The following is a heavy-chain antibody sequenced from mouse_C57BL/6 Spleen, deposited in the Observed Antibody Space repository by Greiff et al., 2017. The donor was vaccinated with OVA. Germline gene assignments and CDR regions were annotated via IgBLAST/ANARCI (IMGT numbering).Heavy chain of an antibody. Sequence: EVQLQQSGPELVKPGASVKISCKASGYTFTDYYMNWVKQSHGKSLEWIGDINPNNGGTSYNQKFKGKATLTVDKSSSTAYMELRSLTSEDSAVYYCARREFCGSSPFDYWGQGTTLTVSS. CDR2: INPNNGGT. CDR1: GYTFTDYY. V-gene: IGHV1-26*01. D-gene: IGHD1-1*01. J-gene: IGHJ2*01. CDR3: ARREFCGSSPFDY.